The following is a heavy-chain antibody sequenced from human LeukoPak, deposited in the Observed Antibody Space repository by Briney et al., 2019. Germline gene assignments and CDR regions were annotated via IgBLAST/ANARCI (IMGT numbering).Heavy chain of an antibody. CDR2: IIPILGIA. D-gene: IGHD4-17*01. J-gene: IGHJ4*02. CDR1: GGTFSSYA. CDR3: ARVDDYGDYRFDY. V-gene: IGHV1-69*04. Sequence: SVKVSCKASGGTFSSYAISWVRQAPGQGLEWMGRIIPILGIANYAQKFQGRVTITADKSTSTAYMELSSLRSEDTAVYYCARVDDYGDYRFDYWGQGTLVTVSS.